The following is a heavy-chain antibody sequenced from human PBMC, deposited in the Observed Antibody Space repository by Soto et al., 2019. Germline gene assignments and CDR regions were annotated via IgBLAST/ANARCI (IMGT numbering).Heavy chain of an antibody. V-gene: IGHV3-23*01. D-gene: IGHD6-13*01. Sequence: GGSLRLSCAASGFTFSSYAMSWVRQAPGKGLEWVSAISGSGGSTYYADSVKGRFTISRDNSKNTLYLQMNSLRAEDTAVYYCAKDYDGSSWIEDAFDIWGQGTMVTVSS. CDR1: GFTFSSYA. J-gene: IGHJ3*02. CDR3: AKDYDGSSWIEDAFDI. CDR2: ISGSGGST.